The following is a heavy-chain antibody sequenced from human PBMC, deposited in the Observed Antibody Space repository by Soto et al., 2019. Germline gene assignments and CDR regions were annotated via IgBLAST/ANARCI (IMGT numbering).Heavy chain of an antibody. Sequence: GGSLRLSCAASGFTFSSYAMSWVRQAPGKGLEWVSSISGSGGGTYYADSVKGRFTFSRDNSKNTLYLQMNSLRAEDTAVYYCAKFGMATTKRSPPYYIDYWGQ. D-gene: IGHD1-1*01. CDR2: ISGSGGGT. CDR1: GFTFSSYA. J-gene: IGHJ4*02. V-gene: IGHV3-23*01. CDR3: AKFGMATTKRSPPYYIDY.